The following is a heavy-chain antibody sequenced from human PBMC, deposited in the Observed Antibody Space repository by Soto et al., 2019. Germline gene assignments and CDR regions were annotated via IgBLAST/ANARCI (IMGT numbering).Heavy chain of an antibody. Sequence: QMQLVQSGAEVKKTGSSVTVSCKALGNTFTYRYLHWVRQAPGQALEWMGWITPFSGDVHYAQKFQERVTITRDRSINTAYMQMSSLRSEDTAMYFCAGGGAVSGTFTWELPDHWGQGTLVTVSS. V-gene: IGHV1-45*02. CDR1: GNTFTYRY. CDR2: ITPFSGDV. CDR3: AGGGAVSGTFTWELPDH. J-gene: IGHJ4*02. D-gene: IGHD1-26*01.